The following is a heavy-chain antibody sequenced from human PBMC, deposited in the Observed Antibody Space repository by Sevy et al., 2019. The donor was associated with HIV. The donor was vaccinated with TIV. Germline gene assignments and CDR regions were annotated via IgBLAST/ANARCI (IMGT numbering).Heavy chain of an antibody. CDR1: DDSINSYY. J-gene: IGHJ4*02. CDR2: IYNNIGST. D-gene: IGHD2-2*01. V-gene: IGHV4-59*08. CDR3: ARGAVVIGTAANPVLDF. Sequence: SETLSLTCSVSDDSINSYYWSWIRQPPGKGLEWIGYIYNNIGSTSYNPSLTSRVTISVDTSKNHFSLKLTSVTAADTAIYYCARGAVVIGTAANPVLDFWGLGSLVTVSS.